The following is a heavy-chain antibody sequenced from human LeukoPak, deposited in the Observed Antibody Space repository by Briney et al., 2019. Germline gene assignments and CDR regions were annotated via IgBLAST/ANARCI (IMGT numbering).Heavy chain of an antibody. CDR1: GGTFSNYG. J-gene: IGHJ6*02. Sequence: ASVKVSCKASGGTFSNYGISWVRQAPGKGLEWMGGFDPEDGETIYAQKFQGRVTMTEDTSTDTAYMELSSLRSEDTAVYYCATSRRSGYYQNYYYGMDVWGQGTTVTVSS. V-gene: IGHV1-24*01. CDR2: FDPEDGET. CDR3: ATSRRSGYYQNYYYGMDV. D-gene: IGHD3-22*01.